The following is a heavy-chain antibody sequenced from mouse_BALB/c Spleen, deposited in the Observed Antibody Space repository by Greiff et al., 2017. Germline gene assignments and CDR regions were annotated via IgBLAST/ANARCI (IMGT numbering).Heavy chain of an antibody. CDR2: IDPANGNT. V-gene: IGHV14-3*02. D-gene: IGHD4-1*01. Sequence: EVQLQESGAELVKPGASVKLSCTASGFNFKDSYMHWVKQRPEQGLEWIGRIDPANGNTKYDPKFQGKATITADTSSNTAYLQLSSLASEDTAVYYSALEGYAMDYWGQGTSVTVSS. CDR3: ALEGYAMDY. J-gene: IGHJ4*01. CDR1: GFNFKDSY.